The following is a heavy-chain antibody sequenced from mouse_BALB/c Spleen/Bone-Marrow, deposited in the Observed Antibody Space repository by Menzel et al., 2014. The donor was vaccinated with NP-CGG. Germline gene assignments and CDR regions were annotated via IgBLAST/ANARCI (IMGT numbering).Heavy chain of an antibody. J-gene: IGHJ2*01. D-gene: IGHD2-1*01. V-gene: IGHV14-3*02. Sequence: VQLQQSGAELVKPGASVKLSCTASGFNIKDTYMHWVKQRPKQGLEWIGRIDPANGNTKFDPKFQGKATITADTSSNTAYLQLSSLTSEDTAVYCCARGNYYFDYWGQGTTLTVSS. CDR3: ARGNYYFDY. CDR1: GFNIKDTY. CDR2: IDPANGNT.